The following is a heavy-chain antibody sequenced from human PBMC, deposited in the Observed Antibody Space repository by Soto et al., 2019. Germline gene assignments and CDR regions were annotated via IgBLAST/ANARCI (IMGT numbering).Heavy chain of an antibody. CDR3: ARGISPTGYSSGQIFDY. CDR1: GFTFSSYW. V-gene: IGHV3-7*03. CDR2: IKQDGSEK. J-gene: IGHJ4*02. D-gene: IGHD6-19*01. Sequence: EVQLVESGGGLVQPGGSLRLSCAASGFTFSSYWMSWVRQAPGKGLEWVANIKQDGSEKYYVDSVKGRFTISRDNAKNSLYLQMNSLRAEDTAVYYCARGISPTGYSSGQIFDYWGQGTLVTVSS.